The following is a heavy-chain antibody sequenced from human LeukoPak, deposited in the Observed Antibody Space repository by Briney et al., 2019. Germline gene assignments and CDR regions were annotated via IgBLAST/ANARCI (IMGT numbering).Heavy chain of an antibody. CDR3: AREMSVVRMYRFDP. J-gene: IGHJ5*02. Sequence: GASVKVSCKASGYTFTAYYMHWVRQAPGQGLEWMGWINPNSGGTNHAQKFQGRVTMTRDMSTSTVYMELSSLRSEDTAVYYCAREMSVVRMYRFDPWGQGTLVTVSS. CDR2: INPNSGGT. CDR1: GYTFTAYY. D-gene: IGHD2-21*01. V-gene: IGHV1-2*02.